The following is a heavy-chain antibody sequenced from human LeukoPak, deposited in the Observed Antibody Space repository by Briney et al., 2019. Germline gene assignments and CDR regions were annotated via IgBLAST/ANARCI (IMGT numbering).Heavy chain of an antibody. CDR3: ARLGLEVGGPNWFDP. CDR1: GFSFSSNW. J-gene: IGHJ5*02. V-gene: IGHV3-7*01. D-gene: IGHD1-1*01. CDR2: IKRDGSQK. Sequence: GGSLRLSCAAPGFSFSSNWMGWVRQAPGKELEWVAHIKRDGSQKYYLDSVKGRFTISRDNAKNSLYLLMNSLRVEDTAVYYCARLGLEVGGPNWFDPWGQGTLVTVSS.